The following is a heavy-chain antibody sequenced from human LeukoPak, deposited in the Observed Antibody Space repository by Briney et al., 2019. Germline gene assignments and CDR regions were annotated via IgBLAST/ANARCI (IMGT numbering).Heavy chain of an antibody. J-gene: IGHJ4*02. Sequence: PSETLSLTCAVYGGSFVGYTWSWIRQPPGKGLEWIGEINHSGSTNYNPSLKSRVTISVDTSKNQFSLKLSSVTAADTAVYYCAGSIAAAGLDYWGQGTLVTVSS. D-gene: IGHD6-13*01. CDR2: INHSGST. CDR3: AGSIAAAGLDY. V-gene: IGHV4-34*01. CDR1: GGSFVGYT.